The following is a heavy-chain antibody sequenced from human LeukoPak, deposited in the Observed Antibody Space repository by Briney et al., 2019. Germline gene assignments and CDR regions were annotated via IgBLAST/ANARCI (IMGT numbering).Heavy chain of an antibody. V-gene: IGHV3-23*01. CDR1: GFTFSSYA. CDR3: AKDHHGDQNWFDP. CDR2: ISGSGAST. D-gene: IGHD2-21*02. Sequence: GGSLRLSCAASGFTFSSYALSWVRQAPGKGLEWVLAISGSGASTYYADSVEGRFTISRDNSKNTLYLQIAGLRAEDTAVYYCAKDHHGDQNWFDPWGQGTLVTVSS. J-gene: IGHJ5*02.